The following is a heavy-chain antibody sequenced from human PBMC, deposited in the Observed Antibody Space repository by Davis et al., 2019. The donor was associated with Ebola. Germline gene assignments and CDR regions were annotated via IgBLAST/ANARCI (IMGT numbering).Heavy chain of an antibody. V-gene: IGHV3-33*01. D-gene: IGHD6-13*01. J-gene: IGHJ4*02. CDR1: GFTFSGSG. CDR3: ARESTIEAADTGTFDY. Sequence: GESLKISCAASGFTFSGSGMHWVRQAPGKGLEWVAVIWSDGSTKYYADSVKGRFTISRDNSRNTLYLQMNSLRADDTAVYYCARESTIEAADTGTFDYWGQGTLVTVSS. CDR2: IWSDGSTK.